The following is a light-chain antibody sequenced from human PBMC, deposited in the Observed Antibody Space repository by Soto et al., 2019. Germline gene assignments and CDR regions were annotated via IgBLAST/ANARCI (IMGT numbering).Light chain of an antibody. CDR3: QQYGSSRTWT. V-gene: IGKV3-20*01. CDR2: GAS. CDR1: QSVSSSY. J-gene: IGKJ1*01. Sequence: EIVLTQSPGTLSLSPGERATLSCRASQSVSSSYLAWYQQKPGQAPRLLIYGASSRATGIPDRFSGSGSGTDFTLTISRLEPEDFAAYYCQQYGSSRTWTFGQGTKVDIK.